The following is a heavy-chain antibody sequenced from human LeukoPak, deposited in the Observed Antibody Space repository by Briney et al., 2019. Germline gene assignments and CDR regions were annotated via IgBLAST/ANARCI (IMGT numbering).Heavy chain of an antibody. Sequence: TGGSLRLSCAASGFTFSSYWMSWVRQAPGKGLEWMANINRDGGAQNYVDSVKGRFTISRDNAKNSLFLQMNNLRAEDTAVYYCANLPYYYGSGNYYYMDVWGKGTTVTVSS. CDR1: GFTFSSYW. V-gene: IGHV3-7*03. CDR3: ANLPYYYGSGNYYYMDV. D-gene: IGHD3-10*01. J-gene: IGHJ6*03. CDR2: INRDGGAQ.